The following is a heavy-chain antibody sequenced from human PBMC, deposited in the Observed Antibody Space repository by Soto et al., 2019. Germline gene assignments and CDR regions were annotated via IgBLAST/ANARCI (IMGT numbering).Heavy chain of an antibody. V-gene: IGHV5-51*01. CDR3: ARVVFDWLLTNYFDY. D-gene: IGHD3-9*01. CDR1: GYSFTSYW. Sequence: GESLKISCKGSGYSFTSYWIGWVRQMPGKGLEWMGIIYPGDSDTRYRPSFQGQVTISADKSISTAYLQWSSLKASDTAMYYCARVVFDWLLTNYFDYWGQGTLVTVSS. J-gene: IGHJ4*02. CDR2: IYPGDSDT.